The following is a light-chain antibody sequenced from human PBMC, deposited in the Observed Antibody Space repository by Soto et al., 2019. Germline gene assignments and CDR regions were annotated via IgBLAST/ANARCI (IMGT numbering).Light chain of an antibody. V-gene: IGLV1-40*01. CDR2: GNT. J-gene: IGLJ1*01. CDR1: NSNIGSNY. CDR3: QTYDSSLSGLYV. Sequence: QSVLTQPPSASGTPGQRVTISCSGTNSNIGSNYVYWYQQLPGTAPKLLIYGNTNRPSGVPDRFSGSKSGTSASLAIAGLQTEDEGDYYCQTYDSSLSGLYVFGTGTKVTVL.